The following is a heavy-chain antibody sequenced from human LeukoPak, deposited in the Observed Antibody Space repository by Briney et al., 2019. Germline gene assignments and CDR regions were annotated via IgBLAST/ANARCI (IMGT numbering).Heavy chain of an antibody. CDR1: GYTFTNYG. CDR2: ISAYNGNT. CDR3: ARAHRQQPTPDY. V-gene: IGHV1-18*01. J-gene: IGHJ4*02. Sequence: ASVKVSCKASGYTFTNYGISWVRQAPGQRLEWMGWISAYNGNTNYAQKLQGRVTMTTDTSTSTAYMELRSLGSDDTAVYFCARAHRQQPTPDYWGQGTLATVSS. D-gene: IGHD6-13*01.